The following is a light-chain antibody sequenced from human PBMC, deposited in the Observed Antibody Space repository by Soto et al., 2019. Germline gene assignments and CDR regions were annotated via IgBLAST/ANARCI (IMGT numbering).Light chain of an antibody. Sequence: QSVLTQPPSVSGAPGQRVTISCTGSSSNIGAGYDVHWYQQLPGTAPKLLIYGNSNRPSGVPDRFSGSKSGTSASLAITGLQAEDEADYYCQSYDSSPVVFVGGTKLTVL. CDR3: QSYDSSPVV. J-gene: IGLJ2*01. CDR2: GNS. CDR1: SSNIGAGYD. V-gene: IGLV1-40*01.